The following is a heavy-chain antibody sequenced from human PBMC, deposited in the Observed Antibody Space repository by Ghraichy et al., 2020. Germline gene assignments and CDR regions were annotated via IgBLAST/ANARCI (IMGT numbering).Heavy chain of an antibody. J-gene: IGHJ6*03. CDR1: GGSISSSSYY. Sequence: SETLSLTCTVSGGSISSSSYYWGWIRQPPEKGLEWIGSIYYSGSTYYKPSLKSRVTISVDTSKNQFSLKLSSVTAADTAVYYCISPKCSGGSCYPYYYYYMDVWGKGTTVTVSS. CDR3: ISPKCSGGSCYPYYYYYMDV. CDR2: IYYSGST. V-gene: IGHV4-39*01. D-gene: IGHD2-15*01.